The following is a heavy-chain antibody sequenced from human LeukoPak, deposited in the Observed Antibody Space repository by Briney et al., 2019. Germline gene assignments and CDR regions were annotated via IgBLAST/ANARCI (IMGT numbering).Heavy chain of an antibody. J-gene: IGHJ6*03. CDR1: GFTFDDYG. D-gene: IGHD3-3*01. V-gene: IGHV3-20*04. CDR3: ARGRAYYDFWSGYYAYYYYYYMDV. CDR2: INWNGGST. Sequence: GGSLRLSCAASGFTFDDYGMSWVRQAPGKGLEWVSGINWNGGSTGYADSVKGRFTISRDNAKNSLYLQMNSLRAEDTALYYCARGRAYYDFWSGYYAYYYYYYMDVWGKGTTVTVSS.